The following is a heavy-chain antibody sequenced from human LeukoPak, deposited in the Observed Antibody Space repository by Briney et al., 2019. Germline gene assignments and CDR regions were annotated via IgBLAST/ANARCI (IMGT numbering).Heavy chain of an antibody. V-gene: IGHV4-34*01. CDR2: INHSGST. CDR1: GGSFSGYY. J-gene: IGHJ6*02. CDR3: AREVVQSYGMDV. D-gene: IGHD3-22*01. Sequence: PSETPSLTCAVYGGSFSGYYWSWIRQPPGKGLEWIGEINHSGSTNYNPSLKSRVTISVDTSKNQFSLKLCSVTAADTAVYYCAREVVQSYGMDVWGQGTTVTVSS.